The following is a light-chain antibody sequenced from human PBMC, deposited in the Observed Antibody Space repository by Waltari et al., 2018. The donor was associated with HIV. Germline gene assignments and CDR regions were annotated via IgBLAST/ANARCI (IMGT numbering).Light chain of an antibody. CDR1: SSNVGSDDL. Sequence: QSALTQPASVSGSPGQSITISCTGTSSNVGSDDLVSWYQQHPGEAPKRIIYEVTKRPSGGSNRFSGSKSGNTASLTISGLQAEDEADYYCCSCPRSGIRYVFGTGTKVTVL. V-gene: IGLV2-23*02. J-gene: IGLJ1*01. CDR3: CSCPRSGIRYV. CDR2: EVT.